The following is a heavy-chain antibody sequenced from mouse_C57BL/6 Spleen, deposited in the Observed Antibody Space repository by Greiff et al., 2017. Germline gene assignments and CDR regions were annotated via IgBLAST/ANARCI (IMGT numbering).Heavy chain of an antibody. CDR3: TTEGKWGYFDY. CDR1: GFNIKDYY. V-gene: IGHV14-1*01. CDR2: IDPEDGDT. D-gene: IGHD1-3*01. Sequence: EVQLQQSGAELVRPGASVKLSCTASGFNIKDYYMHWVKQRPEQGLEWIGRIDPEDGDTEYAPKFQGKATMTADTSSNPAYLQLSSLTSEDAAVYYCTTEGKWGYFDYWGQGTTLTVSS. J-gene: IGHJ2*01.